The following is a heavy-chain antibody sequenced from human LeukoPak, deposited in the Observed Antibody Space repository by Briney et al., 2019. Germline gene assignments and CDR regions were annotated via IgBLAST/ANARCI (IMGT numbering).Heavy chain of an antibody. Sequence: SETLSLTCPVSGGSISSYYWSWIRQPPGKGLEWIGHIYYSGSTNYNPSLESGVTISVDTCENQFYMKLRSVTAADTAVYYCERVVVQAAITPEWFDPWGRGTLVTVSS. CDR2: IYYSGST. CDR3: ERVVVQAAITPEWFDP. D-gene: IGHD2-2*02. CDR1: GGSISSYY. V-gene: IGHV4-59*01. J-gene: IGHJ5*02.